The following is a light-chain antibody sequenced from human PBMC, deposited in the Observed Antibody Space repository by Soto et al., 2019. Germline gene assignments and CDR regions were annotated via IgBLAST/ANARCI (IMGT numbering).Light chain of an antibody. CDR3: QQYNSAPFT. V-gene: IGKV1-27*01. J-gene: IGKJ3*01. CDR2: AAS. CDR1: QSVSNY. Sequence: DIQLTQSPSSLSSSVGDRVTITCRASQSVSNYLAWYQQKPGKVPKTLIYAASTLHSGVPSRFSGSGSGTDFTLTISSLQPEDVATYYCQQYNSAPFTFGQGTKLDIK.